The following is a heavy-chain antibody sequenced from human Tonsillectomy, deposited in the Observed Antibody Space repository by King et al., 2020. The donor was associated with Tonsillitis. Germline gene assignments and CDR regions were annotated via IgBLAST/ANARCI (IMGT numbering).Heavy chain of an antibody. CDR3: ARFAGTYYYDSSGNFFDY. D-gene: IGHD3-22*01. Sequence: VQLQQWGAGLLKPSETLSLTCAVYGGSFSGYYWSWIRQPPGKGLEWIGEINHSGSTNYNPSLKSRVTISVDTSKNQFSLKLSSVTAADTAVYYCARFAGTYYYDSSGNFFDYWGQGALVTVSS. V-gene: IGHV4-34*01. CDR2: INHSGST. J-gene: IGHJ4*02. CDR1: GGSFSGYY.